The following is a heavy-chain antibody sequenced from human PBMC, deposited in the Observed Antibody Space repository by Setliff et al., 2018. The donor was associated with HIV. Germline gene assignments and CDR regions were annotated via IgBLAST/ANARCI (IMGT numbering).Heavy chain of an antibody. J-gene: IGHJ4*02. CDR1: GFTFNNAW. CDR2: IGQDGSEK. V-gene: IGHV3-7*03. D-gene: IGHD6-19*01. Sequence: GGSLRLSCAASGFTFNNAWMTWVRQAPGKGLEWVANIGQDGSEKNYVDSVKGRFTISRDNAKNSLYLQMNSLRAEDTAVYYCANMQWASNAWYSFDYWGQGALVTVSS. CDR3: ANMQWASNAWYSFDY.